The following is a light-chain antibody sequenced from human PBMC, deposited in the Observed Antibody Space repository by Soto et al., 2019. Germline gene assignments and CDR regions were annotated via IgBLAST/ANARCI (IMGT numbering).Light chain of an antibody. CDR1: QSVSSN. CDR2: GAS. J-gene: IGKJ1*01. Sequence: EIVMTQSPATLSVSPGERATLSCRASQSVSSNLAWYQQKPGQAPRLLIYGASTRATGIPARFSGSGSGTEFTLTNSSLQSEDFAVYYCQQYNNWLVRTFGQGTKVEIK. CDR3: QQYNNWLVRT. V-gene: IGKV3-15*01.